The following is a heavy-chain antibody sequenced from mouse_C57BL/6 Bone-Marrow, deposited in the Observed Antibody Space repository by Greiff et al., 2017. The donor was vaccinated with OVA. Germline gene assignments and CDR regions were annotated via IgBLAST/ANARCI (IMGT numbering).Heavy chain of an antibody. D-gene: IGHD1-1*01. CDR3: ARDYGSRYWYFAV. CDR2: INYDGSST. Sequence: EVKLVESEGGLVQPGSSMKLSCTASGFTFSDYYMAWVRQVPEKGLEWVANINYDGSSTYYLDSLKSRFIISRDNAKNIIYLQMRSLKSQDTATYYCARDYGSRYWYFAVWGTGTTVTVSS. V-gene: IGHV5-16*01. CDR1: GFTFSDYY. J-gene: IGHJ1*03.